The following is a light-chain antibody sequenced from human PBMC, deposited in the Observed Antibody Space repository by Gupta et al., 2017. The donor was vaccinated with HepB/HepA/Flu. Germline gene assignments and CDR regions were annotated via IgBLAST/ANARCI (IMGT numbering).Light chain of an antibody. J-gene: IGLJ3*02. CDR3: AASDDSKNGQV. Sequence: SVLPHPPSASGTPGQLGTIPCSGSSSNFGSNNVNWYQPLPGAAPKLLIYGHNQRASVIPDRFSGSKSGTSATLPISGVQAEDAADYYCAASDDSKNGQVFGGGTKLTVL. V-gene: IGLV1-44*01. CDR1: SSNFGSNN. CDR2: GHN.